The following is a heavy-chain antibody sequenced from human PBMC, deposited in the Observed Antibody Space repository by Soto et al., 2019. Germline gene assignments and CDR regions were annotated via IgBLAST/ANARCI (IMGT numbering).Heavy chain of an antibody. D-gene: IGHD2-2*02. CDR3: AISGYCSSTSCYTDYYYGMDV. V-gene: IGHV4-4*07. CDR2: IYTSGST. Sequence: SETLSLTCTVSGGSISSYYWSWIRQPAGKXLEWIGRIYTSGSTNYNPSLKSRVTMSVDTSKNQFSLKLSSVTAADTAVYYCAISGYCSSTSCYTDYYYGMDVWGQGTTVTVSS. CDR1: GGSISSYY. J-gene: IGHJ6*02.